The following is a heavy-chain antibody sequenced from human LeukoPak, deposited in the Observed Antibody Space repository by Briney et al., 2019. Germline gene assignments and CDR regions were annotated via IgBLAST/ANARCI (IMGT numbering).Heavy chain of an antibody. CDR3: AREEDSGYGLVGGYYYGMDV. D-gene: IGHD5-12*01. CDR1: GYTFTGYY. Sequence: ASVKVSCKASGYTFTGYYMHWVRQAPGQGLEWMGWINPNSGGTNYAQKFQGRVTMTRDTSISTAFMELSRLRSDDTAVYYCAREEDSGYGLVGGYYYGMDVWGQGTTVTVSS. J-gene: IGHJ6*02. V-gene: IGHV1-2*02. CDR2: INPNSGGT.